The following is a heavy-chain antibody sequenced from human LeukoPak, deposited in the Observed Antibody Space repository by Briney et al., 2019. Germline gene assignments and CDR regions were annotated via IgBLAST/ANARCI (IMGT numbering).Heavy chain of an antibody. V-gene: IGHV3-21*01. CDR2: ISSSSSYI. CDR1: GFTFSSYS. CDR3: ARDSTGDYYFDY. Sequence: GGSLRLSCAASGFTFSSYSMNWVRQAPGKGLEWVSSISSSSSYIYYADSVKGRFTISRDNAKNSLYLQMNSLRAEDTAVYYCARDSTGDYYFDYWGQGTLVPVSS. D-gene: IGHD4-17*01. J-gene: IGHJ4*02.